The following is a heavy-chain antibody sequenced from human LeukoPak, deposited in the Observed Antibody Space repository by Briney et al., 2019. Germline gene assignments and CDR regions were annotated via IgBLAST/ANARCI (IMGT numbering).Heavy chain of an antibody. D-gene: IGHD4-17*01. CDR3: ARVEVTTREAFDI. V-gene: IGHV1-2*02. Sequence: ASVKVSCKASGYTFTGYYLHWVRQAPGQGLEWMGWINPNSGGTNYAQKFQGRVTMTGDTSISTAYMELSRLRSDDTAVYYCARVEVTTREAFDIWGQGTMVTVSS. J-gene: IGHJ3*02. CDR1: GYTFTGYY. CDR2: INPNSGGT.